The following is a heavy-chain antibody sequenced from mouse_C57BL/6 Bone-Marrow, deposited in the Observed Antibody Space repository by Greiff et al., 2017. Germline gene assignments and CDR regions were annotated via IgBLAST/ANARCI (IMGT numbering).Heavy chain of an antibody. CDR3: ARDRIDY. J-gene: IGHJ2*01. V-gene: IGHV5-6*01. Sequence: EVNVVESGGDLVKPGGSLKLSCAASGFTFSSYGMSWVRQTPDKRLEWVATISSGGSYTYYPDSVKGRFTISRDNAKNTLYLQMSSLKSEDTAMYYCARDRIDYWGQGTTLTVSS. CDR2: ISSGGSYT. CDR1: GFTFSSYG.